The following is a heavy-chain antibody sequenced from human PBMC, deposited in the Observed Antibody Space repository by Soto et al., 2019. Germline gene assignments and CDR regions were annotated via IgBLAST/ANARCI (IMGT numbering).Heavy chain of an antibody. J-gene: IGHJ4*02. CDR2: IIPIFGTA. Sequence: QVQLVQSGAEVKKPGSSVKVSCKASGGTCSSYAISWVQQAPGQGLEWMGGIIPIFGTANYAQKFQGRVTITTDESTSTADMELSSLRSEDTAVYYCARSYYYYSSGYYGVDYWGQGTLVTVSS. CDR3: ARSYYYYSSGYYGVDY. CDR1: GGTCSSYA. V-gene: IGHV1-69*01. D-gene: IGHD3-22*01.